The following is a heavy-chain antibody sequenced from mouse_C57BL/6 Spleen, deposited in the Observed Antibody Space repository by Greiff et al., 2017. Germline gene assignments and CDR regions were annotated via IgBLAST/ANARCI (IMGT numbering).Heavy chain of an antibody. CDR1: GFTFSSYA. V-gene: IGHV5-9-1*02. D-gene: IGHD3-2*02. J-gene: IGHJ4*01. CDR3: TRDLDSSGYELGLNYAMDY. Sequence: EVQLVESGEGLVKPGGSLKLSCAASGFTFSSYAMSWVRQTPEQRLEWVAYISSGGDYIYYEDTVKGRFTISRDNARNTLYLQMSSLKSEDTAMYYCTRDLDSSGYELGLNYAMDYWGQGTSVTVSS. CDR2: ISSGGDYI.